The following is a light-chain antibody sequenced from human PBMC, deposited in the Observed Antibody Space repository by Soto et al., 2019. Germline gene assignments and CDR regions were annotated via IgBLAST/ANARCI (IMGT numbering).Light chain of an antibody. CDR1: SSDVGIYNL. CDR2: EGS. V-gene: IGLV2-23*01. Sequence: QSVLTQPASVSGSPGQSITISCTGTSSDVGIYNLVSWYQHHPGKAPKLMIYEGSERPSGVSNRFSGSKSGNTASLTISGLQAEDEADYYCSTYAGAVAFGGGTKLTVL. CDR3: STYAGAVA. J-gene: IGLJ2*01.